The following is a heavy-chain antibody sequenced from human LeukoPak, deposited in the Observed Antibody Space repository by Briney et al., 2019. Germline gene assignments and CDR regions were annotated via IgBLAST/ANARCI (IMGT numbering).Heavy chain of an antibody. CDR3: SFATSGWKATLDY. J-gene: IGHJ4*02. Sequence: GGSLESPCTASGITFRNSALNWVRQAPGKGLKWVGFITSNSNGATAEYATSVKGKFSISRDDSTSIAYLQMNSLKSEDTGVYYCSFATSGWKATLDYWGRGSPVTVSS. D-gene: IGHD6-19*01. V-gene: IGHV3-49*04. CDR2: ITSNSNGATA. CDR1: GITFRNSA.